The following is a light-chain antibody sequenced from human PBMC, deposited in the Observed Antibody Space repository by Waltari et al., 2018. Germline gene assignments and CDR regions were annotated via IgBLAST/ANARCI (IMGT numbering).Light chain of an antibody. CDR1: ETIANSF. V-gene: IGKV3-20*01. Sequence: DIVLTQSPGTLSLAPGESATVSCRASETIANSFLAWYHQQPAQPPRLLMYLGSHRASGIPDRFRGSGSGAEFTLTITGLEPEDFALYFCQQYVTSPTTFGQGTRLDMK. J-gene: IGKJ5*01. CDR2: LGS. CDR3: QQYVTSPTT.